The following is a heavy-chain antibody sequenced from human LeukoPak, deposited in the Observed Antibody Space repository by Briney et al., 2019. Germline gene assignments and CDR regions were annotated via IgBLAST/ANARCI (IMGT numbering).Heavy chain of an antibody. V-gene: IGHV3-64*01. J-gene: IGHJ4*02. CDR2: ISSNGGST. CDR3: ARRRASRAFDY. CDR1: GFTFSSYA. D-gene: IGHD3-10*01. Sequence: PGGSLRLSCAASGFTFSSYAMHWVRQAPGKGLEYVSAISSNGGSTYYANSVKGRFTISRDNSKNTLYLQMGSLRAEDMAVYYCARRRASRAFDYWGQGTLVTVSS.